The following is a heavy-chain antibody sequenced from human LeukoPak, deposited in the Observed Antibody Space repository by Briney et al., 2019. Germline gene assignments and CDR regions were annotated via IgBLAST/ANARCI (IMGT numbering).Heavy chain of an antibody. CDR1: GFTFDDYG. Sequence: GGSLGLSCAASGFTFDDYGMSWVRQAPGQGLEWVSGINWNGGSTGYADSVKGRFTISRDNAKNSLYLQMNSLRGEDTALYYCAREASSSYYFDYWGQGTLVTVSS. V-gene: IGHV3-20*04. CDR3: AREASSSYYFDY. CDR2: INWNGGST. D-gene: IGHD6-6*01. J-gene: IGHJ4*02.